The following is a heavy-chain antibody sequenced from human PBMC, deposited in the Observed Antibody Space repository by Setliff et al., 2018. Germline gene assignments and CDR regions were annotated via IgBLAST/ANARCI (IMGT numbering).Heavy chain of an antibody. CDR3: ARDVVSGWYRRNNYFGMDV. D-gene: IGHD6-19*01. Sequence: QPGGSLRLSCAASGFTFSCCWMRWVRQAPGKGLEWVSYISSSGTDMYYVDSVKGRFTISRDNAKNSLYLQMNSLRVEDTAVYYCARDVVSGWYRRNNYFGMDVWGQGTTVTVSS. V-gene: IGHV3-48*04. CDR1: GFTFSCCW. J-gene: IGHJ6*02. CDR2: ISSSGTDM.